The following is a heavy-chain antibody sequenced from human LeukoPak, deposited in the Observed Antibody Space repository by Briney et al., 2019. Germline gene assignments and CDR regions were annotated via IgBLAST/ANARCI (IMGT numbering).Heavy chain of an antibody. CDR3: ARGRIAAAGTKYNWFDP. Sequence: GASVKVSCKASGYTFTSYAMNWVRQAPGQGLEWMGWINTNTGNPTYAQRFTGRFVFSLDTSVSTAYLQISSLKAEDTAVYYCARGRIAAAGTKYNWFDPWGQGTLVTVSS. CDR1: GYTFTSYA. V-gene: IGHV7-4-1*02. CDR2: INTNTGNP. J-gene: IGHJ5*02. D-gene: IGHD6-13*01.